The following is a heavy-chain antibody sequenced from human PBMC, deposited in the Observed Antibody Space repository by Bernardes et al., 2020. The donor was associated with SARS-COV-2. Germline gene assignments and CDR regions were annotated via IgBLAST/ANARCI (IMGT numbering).Heavy chain of an antibody. J-gene: IGHJ3*02. CDR2: ISYDGSNK. V-gene: IGHV3-30*04. D-gene: IGHD2-21*02. Sequence: GGSLRLSCAASGFTFSVYAMHWVRQAPGKGLEWLAVISYDGSNKYYTDSVKGRFTVSRDNSKNTLYLQMNSLRPEDTAMYYCANPMVMTAINNGYDIWGQGTMVTISS. CDR3: ANPMVMTAINNGYDI. CDR1: GFTFSVYA.